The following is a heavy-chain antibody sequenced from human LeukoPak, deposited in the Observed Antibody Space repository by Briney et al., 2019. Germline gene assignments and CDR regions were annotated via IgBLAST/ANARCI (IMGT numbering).Heavy chain of an antibody. CDR3: ARGWTMVRGVPSLDY. CDR2: LYYSGST. V-gene: IGHV4-30-4*08. CDR1: GGSISSGDYY. J-gene: IGHJ4*02. Sequence: PSETLSLTCTVSGGSISSGDYYWSWIRQPPGKGLEWIGYLYYSGSTYYNPSLKSRVTISVDTSKSQFSLKLSSVTAADTAVYYCARGWTMVRGVPSLDYWGQGTLVTVSS. D-gene: IGHD3-10*01.